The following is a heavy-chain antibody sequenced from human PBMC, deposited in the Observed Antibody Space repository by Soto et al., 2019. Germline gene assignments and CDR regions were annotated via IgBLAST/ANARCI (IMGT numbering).Heavy chain of an antibody. J-gene: IGHJ5*01. Sequence: QVQLVESGGGVVQAGTSLRLSCAASGFTFNNHAMYWVRQAPGKGLEWVAAIWYDGSNQYYAGSVKGRFTISRDKAKNTLYLQMSSLRVEDTGAYYCARDRTDTAMIIIDSWGHGTLVSVSS. V-gene: IGHV3-33*01. D-gene: IGHD5-18*01. CDR2: IWYDGSNQ. CDR1: GFTFNNHA. CDR3: ARDRTDTAMIIIDS.